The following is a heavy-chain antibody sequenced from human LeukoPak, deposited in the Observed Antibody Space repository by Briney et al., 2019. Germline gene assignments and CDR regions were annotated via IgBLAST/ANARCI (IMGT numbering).Heavy chain of an antibody. J-gene: IGHJ4*02. V-gene: IGHV1-18*01. CDR2: IRAYNGNT. Sequence: ASVKVSCKAPSYTFTSYGISWVRQAPGQGLEWMGWIRAYNGNTNYAQKLQGRVTMTTDTSTSTAYMELRSLRSDDTAVYYCARDRRHYFDYWGQGTLVTVSS. CDR3: ARDRRHYFDY. CDR1: SYTFTSYG.